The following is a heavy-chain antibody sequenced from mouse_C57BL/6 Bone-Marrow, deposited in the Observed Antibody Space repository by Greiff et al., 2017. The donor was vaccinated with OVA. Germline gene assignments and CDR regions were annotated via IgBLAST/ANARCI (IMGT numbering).Heavy chain of an antibody. CDR1: GFTFSSYA. J-gene: IGHJ3*01. V-gene: IGHV5-9-1*02. CDR3: TREGGRGFAY. D-gene: IGHD3-3*01. CDR2: ISSGGDYI. Sequence: EVMLVESGEGLVKPGGSLKLSCAASGFTFSSYAMSWVRQTPEKRLEWIAYISSGGDYIYYADTVKGRFTISRDNARNTLYLQMSSLKSEDTAMYYCTREGGRGFAYWGQGTLVTVSA.